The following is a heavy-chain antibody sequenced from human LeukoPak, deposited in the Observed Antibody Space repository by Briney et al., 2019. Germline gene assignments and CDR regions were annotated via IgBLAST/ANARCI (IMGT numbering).Heavy chain of an antibody. J-gene: IGHJ4*02. V-gene: IGHV3-30*18. D-gene: IGHD2-8*01. Sequence: GGSLRLSCAASGFTFSSYGMHWVRQAPGKGLEWVAVISYDGSNKYYADSVKGRFTLSRDNSKNTLYLQMNSLRAEDTAVYYCAKAPRVYYFDYWGQGTLVTVSS. CDR2: ISYDGSNK. CDR3: AKAPRVYYFDY. CDR1: GFTFSSYG.